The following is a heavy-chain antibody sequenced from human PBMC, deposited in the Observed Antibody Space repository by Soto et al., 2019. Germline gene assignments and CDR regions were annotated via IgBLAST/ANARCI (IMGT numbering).Heavy chain of an antibody. CDR3: ARDSIAARSGPRGYYYYGMDV. D-gene: IGHD6-6*01. V-gene: IGHV1-69*01. Sequence: QVQLVQSGAEVKKPGSSVKVSCKASGGTFSSYAISWVRQAPGQGLEGMGGIIPISGTANYAQKCQGRVTITAGESTSAAYMELSSLRSEDTAVYYCARDSIAARSGPRGYYYYGMDVWGQGTTVTVSS. J-gene: IGHJ6*02. CDR1: GGTFSSYA. CDR2: IIPISGTA.